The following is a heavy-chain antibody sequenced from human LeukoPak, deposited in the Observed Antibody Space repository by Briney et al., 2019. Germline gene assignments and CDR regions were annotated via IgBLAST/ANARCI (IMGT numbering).Heavy chain of an antibody. D-gene: IGHD2-2*01. CDR1: GFTFNIYS. V-gene: IGHV3-48*01. Sequence: GRSLRLSCAASGFTFNIYSKNWVRQARGKGREWVSYISSSSSTIYYADSVKGRFTISRDNAKNALYLQMNSQGAEDTAVYYCERDHQPPGDFDIWGQGTMVTVSS. CDR2: ISSSSSTI. J-gene: IGHJ3*02. CDR3: ERDHQPPGDFDI.